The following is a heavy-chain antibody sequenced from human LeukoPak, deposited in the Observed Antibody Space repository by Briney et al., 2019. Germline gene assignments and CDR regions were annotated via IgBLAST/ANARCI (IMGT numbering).Heavy chain of an antibody. CDR3: ARNRGDGYNQPDAFDT. D-gene: IGHD5-24*01. CDR1: GGTFSSYA. J-gene: IGHJ3*02. V-gene: IGHV1-69*13. CDR2: IIPIFGTA. Sequence: SVKVSCKASGGTFSSYAISWVRQAPGQGLEWMGGIIPIFGTANYAQKFQGRVTITADESTSTAYMELSSLRSEDTAVYYCARNRGDGYNQPDAFDTWGQGTMVTVSS.